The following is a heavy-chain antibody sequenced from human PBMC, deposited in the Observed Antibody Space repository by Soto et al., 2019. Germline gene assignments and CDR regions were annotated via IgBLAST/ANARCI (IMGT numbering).Heavy chain of an antibody. Sequence: ASVKVSCKASGYTFTSYAMHWVRQAPGQRLEWMGWINAGNGNTKYSQKFQGRVTITRDTSASTAYMELSSLRSEDTAVYYCARDQDTTVKIGGYWGQGTLVTVSS. CDR3: ARDQDTTVKIGGY. V-gene: IGHV1-3*01. CDR2: INAGNGNT. J-gene: IGHJ4*02. CDR1: GYTFTSYA. D-gene: IGHD4-4*01.